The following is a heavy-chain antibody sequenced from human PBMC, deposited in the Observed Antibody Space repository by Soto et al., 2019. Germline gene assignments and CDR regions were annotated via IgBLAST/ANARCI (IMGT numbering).Heavy chain of an antibody. CDR2: IIPIFGTA. CDR3: ARDLNRLHQLLFFDY. CDR1: GGTFSSYA. Sequence: GASVKVSCKASGGTFSSYAISWVRQAPGQGLEWMGGIIPIFGTANYAQKFQGRVTITADESTSTAYMELSSLRSEDTAVYYCARDLNRLHQLLFFDYWGQGTLVTVSS. V-gene: IGHV1-69*13. J-gene: IGHJ4*02. D-gene: IGHD2-2*01.